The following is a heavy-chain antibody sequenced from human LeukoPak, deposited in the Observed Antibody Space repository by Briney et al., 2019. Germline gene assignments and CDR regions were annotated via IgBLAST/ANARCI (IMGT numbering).Heavy chain of an antibody. J-gene: IGHJ4*02. Sequence: GGSLRLSCAASGFTFSSYTMNSVRQAPGKGLEWVSSISSSSSHIYYADSVKGRFTISRDNAKNSLYLQMNSLRAGDTAVYYCARVVPGTGFFYWGQGTLVTVSS. CDR1: GFTFSSYT. V-gene: IGHV3-21*01. CDR3: ARVVPGTGFFY. CDR2: ISSSSSHI. D-gene: IGHD2-8*02.